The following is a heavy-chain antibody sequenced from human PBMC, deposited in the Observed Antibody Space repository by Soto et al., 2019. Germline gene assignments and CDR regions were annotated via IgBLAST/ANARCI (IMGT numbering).Heavy chain of an antibody. CDR1: GGSISSYY. V-gene: IGHV4-59*01. CDR2: IYYSGST. J-gene: IGHJ2*01. CDR3: ARVGQPAPYWHFDL. Sequence: QVQLQESGPGLVKPSETLSLTCTVSGGSISSYYWSWNRQSPGKGLGWIGYIYYSGSTNYNPSLKNRVTISVDTSKNQFSLKLSSVTAADTAVYYCARVGQPAPYWHFDLWGRGTLVTVSS. D-gene: IGHD3-16*01.